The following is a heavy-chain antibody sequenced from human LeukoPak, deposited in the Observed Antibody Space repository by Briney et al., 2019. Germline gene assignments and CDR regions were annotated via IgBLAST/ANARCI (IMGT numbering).Heavy chain of an antibody. V-gene: IGHV4-34*01. D-gene: IGHD6-13*01. Sequence: SETLSLTCGVSGGSFSGYYWSWIRQPPGKGLEWIGEINDSGSTKYNPSLKSRVTISIDTSKNQFSLKLNSVTAADTAVYYCAKHRGAAGWRSFDIWGQGTMVTVSS. J-gene: IGHJ3*02. CDR2: INDSGST. CDR1: GGSFSGYY. CDR3: AKHRGAAGWRSFDI.